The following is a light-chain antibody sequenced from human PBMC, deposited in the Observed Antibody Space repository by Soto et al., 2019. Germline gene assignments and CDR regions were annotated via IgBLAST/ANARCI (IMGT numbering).Light chain of an antibody. V-gene: IGKV3-20*01. CDR2: GAS. J-gene: IGKJ1*01. CDR3: QQYSSSPWT. CDR1: QSVSSNY. Sequence: EIVLTQSPGTLSLSPGERATLSCRASQSVSSNYLAWYQRKPGQAPRLLIYGASSRATGIPDRFSGSGSVTDFTLTISRLEPEDFAVYYCQQYSSSPWTFGQGTKVEFK.